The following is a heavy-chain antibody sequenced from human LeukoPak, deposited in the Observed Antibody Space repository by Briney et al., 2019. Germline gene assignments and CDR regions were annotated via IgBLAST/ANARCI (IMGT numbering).Heavy chain of an antibody. CDR3: AKGPGAYYYGSGRFDP. D-gene: IGHD3-10*01. Sequence: GGSLRLSCAASGFTFDDYAMHWVRQAPGKGLEWVSGISWNRGSIGYADSVKGRFTISRDNAKNSLYLQMNSLRAEDMALYYCAKGPGAYYYGSGRFDPWGQGTLVTVSS. V-gene: IGHV3-9*03. CDR2: ISWNRGSI. CDR1: GFTFDDYA. J-gene: IGHJ5*02.